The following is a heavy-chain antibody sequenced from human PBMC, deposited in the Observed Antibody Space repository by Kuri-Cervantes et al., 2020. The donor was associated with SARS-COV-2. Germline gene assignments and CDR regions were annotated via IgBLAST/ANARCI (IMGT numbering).Heavy chain of an antibody. CDR2: IIPSFGTT. V-gene: IGHV1-69*13. J-gene: IGHJ1*01. CDR1: VCTFSNYG. Sequence: SVKVSCKACVCTFSNYGTSWVRQAPGQGLEWMGGIIPSFGTTKYARKFQGRVTITADESTSIAYMELSSLRSEDTAVYYCTREGHSSGWDAEYFHHWGQGTLVTVSS. D-gene: IGHD6-19*01. CDR3: TREGHSSGWDAEYFHH.